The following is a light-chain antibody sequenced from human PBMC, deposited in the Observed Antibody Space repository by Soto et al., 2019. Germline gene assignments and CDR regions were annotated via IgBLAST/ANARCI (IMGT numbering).Light chain of an antibody. Sequence: EIVLTQSPGTLSLSPGERATLSCRASQSVSSSYLAWYQQKPGQAPRLLIYGASSRATGIPDRFSGSWSGTDCTLTISRLEPDHYAVYYCQQYGSSPITFGPGTKVEIK. J-gene: IGKJ3*01. CDR3: QQYGSSPIT. CDR1: QSVSSSY. CDR2: GAS. V-gene: IGKV3-20*01.